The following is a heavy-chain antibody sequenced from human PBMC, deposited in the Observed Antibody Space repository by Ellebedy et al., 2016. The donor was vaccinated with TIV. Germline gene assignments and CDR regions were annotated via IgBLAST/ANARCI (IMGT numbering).Heavy chain of an antibody. CDR1: GGSTTTGTY. CDR3: ARSSGYFSLDY. D-gene: IGHD3-22*01. Sequence: SETLSLTXAVSGGSTTTGTYWSWVRQPPGAGLEWIGEISHSGDTKYNPSLKTRVTISIDKSKNQFSLRLNSVTAADTAVYYCARSSGYFSLDYWGQGTLVTVSS. J-gene: IGHJ4*02. V-gene: IGHV4-4*02. CDR2: ISHSGDT.